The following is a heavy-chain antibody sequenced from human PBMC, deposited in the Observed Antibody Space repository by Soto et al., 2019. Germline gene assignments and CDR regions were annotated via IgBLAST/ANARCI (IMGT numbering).Heavy chain of an antibody. CDR2: INGGNGET. J-gene: IGHJ4*02. Sequence: ASVKVSCKTSGYTFTHYAVHWVRRAPGQRLEWMGWINGGNGETTYAQKFQGRVTLTRDTSTSTVYMELSSLRSEDTAVYYCARERTLYYFDYWGLGTLVTVSS. V-gene: IGHV1-3*01. D-gene: IGHD3-10*01. CDR3: ARERTLYYFDY. CDR1: GYTFTHYA.